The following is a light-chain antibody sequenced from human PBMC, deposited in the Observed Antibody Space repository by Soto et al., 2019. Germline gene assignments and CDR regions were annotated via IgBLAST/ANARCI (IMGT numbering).Light chain of an antibody. V-gene: IGKV3-20*01. Sequence: EIVLTQSPGTLFLSPGERATLSCRASQSVSSSYLAWYQQKPGQAPRLLIYGASSRATGIPDRFSGRGSGTDFTLNISRLEPQDFAVYSCQQYGSSPVTFGQGTKVEIK. J-gene: IGKJ1*01. CDR2: GAS. CDR1: QSVSSSY. CDR3: QQYGSSPVT.